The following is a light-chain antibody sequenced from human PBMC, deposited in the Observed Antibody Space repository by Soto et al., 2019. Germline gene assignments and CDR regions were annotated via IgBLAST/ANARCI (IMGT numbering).Light chain of an antibody. CDR3: QQRGYT. J-gene: IGKJ2*01. V-gene: IGKV3-11*01. CDR2: DAS. Sequence: EIVLTQSPATLSLSPGERATLSCRASQRVSSYLAWYQQKPGQAPRLLIYDASTRATGIPARFRGSGSGTDFTLSISSLEPDDFAVYYCQQRGYTFGQGTKLEIK. CDR1: QRVSSY.